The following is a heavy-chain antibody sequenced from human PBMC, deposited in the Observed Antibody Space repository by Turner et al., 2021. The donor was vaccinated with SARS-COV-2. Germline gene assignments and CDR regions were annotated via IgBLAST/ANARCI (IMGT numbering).Heavy chain of an antibody. Sequence: QVQLQESGPGLVKPSETLSLTCTVSGCSISSYYWSWIRQPPGKGLEWIGYIYYSGSTNYNPSLKSRVTISVDTSKNKFSLKLSSVTAADTAVYYCARVVPIGVYGSGSYDHGMDVWGQGTTVTVSS. J-gene: IGHJ6*02. CDR2: IYYSGST. CDR3: ARVVPIGVYGSGSYDHGMDV. V-gene: IGHV4-59*01. D-gene: IGHD3-10*01. CDR1: GCSISSYY.